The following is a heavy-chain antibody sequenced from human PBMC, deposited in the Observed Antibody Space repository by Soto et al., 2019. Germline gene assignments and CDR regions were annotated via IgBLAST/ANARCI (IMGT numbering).Heavy chain of an antibody. D-gene: IGHD3-10*01. CDR1: GFTVSSNY. J-gene: IGHJ4*02. Sequence: EVQLVESGGGLVQPGGSLRLSCAASGFTVSSNYMTWVRQAPGKGLEWVSNIYSGGTTSYADSVKGRFTISRDNSKNTPYLQMNSPRDDDTAVYYCASGASGNSRWGQGTLVTVSS. V-gene: IGHV3-66*01. CDR2: IYSGGTT. CDR3: ASGASGNSR.